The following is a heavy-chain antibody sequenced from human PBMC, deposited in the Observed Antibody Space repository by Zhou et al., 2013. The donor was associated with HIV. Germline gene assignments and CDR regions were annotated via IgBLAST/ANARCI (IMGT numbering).Heavy chain of an antibody. Sequence: QVQLVQSGAEVKKPGSSVKVSCKASGGTFSSYAISWVRQAPGQGLEWMGGIIPIFGTANYAQKFQGRVTITTDESTSTAYMELSSLRSEDTAVYYCARAGREAGYCSSTSCYNEYFQHWGQGTLVTVSS. CDR1: GGTFSSYA. CDR2: IIPIFGTA. CDR3: ARAGREAGYCSSTSCYNEYFQH. J-gene: IGHJ1*01. D-gene: IGHD2-2*02. V-gene: IGHV1-69*05.